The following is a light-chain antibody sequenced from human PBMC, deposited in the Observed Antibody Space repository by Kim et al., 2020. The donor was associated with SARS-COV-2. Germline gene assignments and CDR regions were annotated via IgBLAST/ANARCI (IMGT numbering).Light chain of an antibody. Sequence: EIMMTQSPVTLSVSPGERATLSCRASQSVSSSLAWYQHKPGQAPRLLIYGASTRATGVPARFSGSGSGTEFSLTINSLQSEDFAAYYCHHYSNWPYTLGQGTKLEI. J-gene: IGKJ2*01. CDR2: GAS. V-gene: IGKV3-15*01. CDR1: QSVSSS. CDR3: HHYSNWPYT.